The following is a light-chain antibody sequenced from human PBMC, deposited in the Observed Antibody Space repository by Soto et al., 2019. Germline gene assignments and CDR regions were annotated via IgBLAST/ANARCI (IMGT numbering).Light chain of an antibody. CDR3: LQDYNYPRT. CDR1: QGIRND. CDR2: AAS. J-gene: IGKJ1*01. V-gene: IGKV1-6*01. Sequence: AIQMTQSPSSLSASVGDRVTITCRASQGIRNDLGWYQQKPGKAPKLLIYAASSLHSGVPSRFSGSGSGTDFTLTISSLQPEDFATYYGLQDYNYPRTFGQGTKVEIK.